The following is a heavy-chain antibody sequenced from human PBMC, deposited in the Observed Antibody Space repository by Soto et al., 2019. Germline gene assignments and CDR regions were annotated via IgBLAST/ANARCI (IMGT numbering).Heavy chain of an antibody. CDR1: GFTFSSYS. CDR2: IGTAGDT. CDR3: ARGTLTGEGDYFDY. D-gene: IGHD7-27*01. J-gene: IGHJ4*02. Sequence: GGSLRLSCAASGFTFSSYSMNWVRQATGKGLEWVSAIGTAGDTYYPGSVKGRFTISRENAKNSLYLQMNSLRAGDTAVYYCARGTLTGEGDYFDYWGQGTLVTVSS. V-gene: IGHV3-13*01.